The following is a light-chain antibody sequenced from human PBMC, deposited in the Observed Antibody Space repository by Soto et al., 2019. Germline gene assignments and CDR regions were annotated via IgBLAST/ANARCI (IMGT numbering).Light chain of an antibody. CDR2: AAS. CDR3: SSYTSGSTLYV. CDR1: SSDVGGYNY. Sequence: ALTQPASVSGSPGQSITISCTGTSSDVGGYNYVSWYQQHPGKAPRLMIYAASNRPSGVSHRFSGSRSGNTASLTISGLQAEDEAHYYCSSYTSGSTLYVFGTGTKVTVL. J-gene: IGLJ1*01. V-gene: IGLV2-14*01.